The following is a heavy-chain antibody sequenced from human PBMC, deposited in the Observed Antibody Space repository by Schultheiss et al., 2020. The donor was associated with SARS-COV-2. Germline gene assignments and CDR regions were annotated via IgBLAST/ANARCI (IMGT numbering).Heavy chain of an antibody. J-gene: IGHJ6*02. CDR2: ISSSSSTI. CDR3: ARPSDWSGYYYYYGMDV. CDR1: GFTFSSYA. V-gene: IGHV3-48*04. D-gene: IGHD3-3*01. Sequence: GGSLRLSCSASGFTFSSYAMSWVRQAPGKGLEWVSYISSSSSTIYYADSVKGRFTISRDNAKNSLYLQMNSLRAEDTAVYYCARPSDWSGYYYYYGMDVWGQGTTVTVSS.